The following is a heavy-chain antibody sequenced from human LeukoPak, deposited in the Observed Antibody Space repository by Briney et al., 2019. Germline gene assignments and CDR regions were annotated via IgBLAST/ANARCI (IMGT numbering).Heavy chain of an antibody. CDR3: ARDYYDSSGYYLDY. CDR1: GFTFSSYW. J-gene: IGHJ4*02. V-gene: IGHV3-7*01. Sequence: GGSLRLSCAASGFTFSSYWMSWVRQAPGKGLEGVANIKQDGSEKHYVDSVKGRFTISRDNAKNSLYLQMNSLRAEDTAVYYCARDYYDSSGYYLDYWGQGTLVTVSS. D-gene: IGHD3-22*01. CDR2: IKQDGSEK.